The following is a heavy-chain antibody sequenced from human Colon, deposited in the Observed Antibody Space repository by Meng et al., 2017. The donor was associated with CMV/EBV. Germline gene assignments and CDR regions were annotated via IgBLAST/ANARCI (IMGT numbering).Heavy chain of an antibody. J-gene: IGHJ4*02. CDR2: INTYSGDT. CDR1: GYSFTTYG. Sequence: ASVQVSCKASGYSFTTYGITWVRQAPGPGLEWMGWINTYSGDTYLAQNFQGRVTLTRDTPLTTAYMELGRLRSDDTALYFCARAPYSGDHLINDYWGRGTLVTVSS. V-gene: IGHV1-2*02. CDR3: ARAPYSGDHLINDY. D-gene: IGHD1-26*01.